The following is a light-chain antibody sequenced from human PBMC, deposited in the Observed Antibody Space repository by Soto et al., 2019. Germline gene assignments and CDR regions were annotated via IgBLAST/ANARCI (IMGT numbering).Light chain of an antibody. Sequence: DIQLTQSPSFLSASVGDRVIITCRASQNISSYLAWYQHKPGKATKLLIYAASTLQSGVPSRFSGNGSGTEFTLTSSGLQPDDFATNYSQKLSSYPRTFGQGTKVEIK. CDR1: QNISSY. V-gene: IGKV1-9*01. CDR3: QKLSSYPRT. CDR2: AAS. J-gene: IGKJ1*01.